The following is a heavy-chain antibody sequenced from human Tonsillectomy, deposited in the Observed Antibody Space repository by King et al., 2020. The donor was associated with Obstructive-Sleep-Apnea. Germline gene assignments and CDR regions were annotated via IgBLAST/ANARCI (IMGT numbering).Heavy chain of an antibody. CDR3: ARFEIAVAGFDY. V-gene: IGHV4-31*03. Sequence: VPLQESGPGLVKPSQTLSLTCTVSGASIGSGGHYWRWIRQHPVKGLECFGYIHHSGTTYYNPSLKSRLAISVDTSKNQFSLKLISVTAADTAVYYCARFEIAVAGFDYWGQGTLVTVSS. CDR2: IHHSGTT. CDR1: GASIGSGGHY. J-gene: IGHJ4*02. D-gene: IGHD6-19*01.